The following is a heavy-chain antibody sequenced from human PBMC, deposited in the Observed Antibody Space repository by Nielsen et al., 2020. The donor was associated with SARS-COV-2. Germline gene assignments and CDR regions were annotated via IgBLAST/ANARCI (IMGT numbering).Heavy chain of an antibody. CDR1: GFMFRTYA. Sequence: GESLKISCATSGFMFRTYAMSWVRQVPGKGLEWVSYIDVGSSTIYYADSVKGRFTIFRDNAKNSLYLQMISLRAEDTALYYCARDSDWAFDYWGRGTLVTVSS. CDR2: IDVGSSTI. J-gene: IGHJ4*02. V-gene: IGHV3-48*01. D-gene: IGHD3-9*01. CDR3: ARDSDWAFDY.